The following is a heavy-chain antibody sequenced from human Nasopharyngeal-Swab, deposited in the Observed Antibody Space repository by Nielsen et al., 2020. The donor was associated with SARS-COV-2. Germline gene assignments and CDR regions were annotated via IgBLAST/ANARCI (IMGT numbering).Heavy chain of an antibody. D-gene: IGHD2-2*01. Sequence: GGSLRLSCAASGFSLSRHGMNWVRQAPGKGLEWVSSVGGSDDSTFYADSVKGRFTISRDNSRNMVHLQMNSLRDEDTAVYYCVREGGTSGRAGYFDYWGRGTLVTVSS. CDR3: VREGGTSGRAGYFDY. CDR1: GFSLSRHG. CDR2: VGGSDDST. J-gene: IGHJ4*02. V-gene: IGHV3-23*01.